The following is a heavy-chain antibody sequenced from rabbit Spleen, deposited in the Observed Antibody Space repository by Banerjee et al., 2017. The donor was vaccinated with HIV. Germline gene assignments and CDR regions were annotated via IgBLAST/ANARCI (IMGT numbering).Heavy chain of an antibody. V-gene: IGHV1S45*01. Sequence: QEQLVESGGGLVQPEGSLTLTCKASGFSFSDRDVMCWVRQAPGKGLEWIACIDAGSSGSTYYANGAKGRFTISRTSSTTVTLQMTSLTAADTATYFCARDRPGSDFQLDLWGQGTLVTVS. D-gene: IGHD4-2*01. CDR1: GFSFSDRDV. J-gene: IGHJ3*01. CDR2: IDAGSSGST. CDR3: ARDRPGSDFQLDL.